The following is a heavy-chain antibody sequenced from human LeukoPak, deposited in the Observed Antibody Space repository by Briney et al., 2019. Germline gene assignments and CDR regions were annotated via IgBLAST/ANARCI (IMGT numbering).Heavy chain of an antibody. CDR1: DDSIRTNSYY. V-gene: IGHV4-39*01. J-gene: IGHJ4*02. Sequence: PSDTLTLACSVSDDSIRTNSYYWRWIRQPPGKGLEWVGSLHFSGTPYYSPSLRSRVAVSRDTSNNQFSLTLKSVTATDTAVYFCTRGGDAHKLGNFWGPGILVTVSS. D-gene: IGHD2-21*01. CDR2: LHFSGTP. CDR3: TRGGDAHKLGNF.